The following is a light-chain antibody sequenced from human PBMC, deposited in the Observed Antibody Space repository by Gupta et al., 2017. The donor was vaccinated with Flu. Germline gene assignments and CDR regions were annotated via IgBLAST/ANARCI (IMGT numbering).Light chain of an antibody. CDR2: AAS. V-gene: IGKV1-39*01. CDR3: QPIDRTHRYS. CDR1: QSISSY. J-gene: IGKJ2*03. Sequence: DIQMTQSPSSLSASVGDRVTITCRASQSISSYLNWYQQKPGKAPKLLIYAASSLQSGVPSRFSGTGSGTDFTRTMSSLQPENFATYYGQPIDRTHRYSCGPGTKLEIK.